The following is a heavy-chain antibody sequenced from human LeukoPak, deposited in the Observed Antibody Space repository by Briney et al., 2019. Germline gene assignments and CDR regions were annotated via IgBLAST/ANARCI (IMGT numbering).Heavy chain of an antibody. D-gene: IGHD3-16*01. J-gene: IGHJ4*02. CDR1: GFTFSNSW. Sequence: PGGSLRLSCAASGFTFSNSWMTWVRQAPEKGLEFVANINQDGGVRNYMDSLKGRFTISRDNAKNSLYLQMNSLRADDTALYYCARDLGGGLFDDWGQGILVTVSS. CDR3: ARDLGGGLFDD. CDR2: INQDGGVR. V-gene: IGHV3-7*01.